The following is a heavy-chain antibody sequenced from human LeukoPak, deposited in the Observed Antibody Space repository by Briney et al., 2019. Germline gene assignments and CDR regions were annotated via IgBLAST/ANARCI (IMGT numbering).Heavy chain of an antibody. Sequence: PGRSLRLSCLASGFTFTNYAVHWVRQAPGKGREWVAVITSNVNYKYCAACVKGRFVISRDNSKNTLYLQMSSLRAEDTAVYHCARQGPPGQWYFDLWGRGGTLVTVSS. CDR2: ITSNVNYK. V-gene: IGHV3-30*09. CDR3: ARQGPPGQWYFDL. J-gene: IGHJ2*01. CDR1: GFTFTNYA.